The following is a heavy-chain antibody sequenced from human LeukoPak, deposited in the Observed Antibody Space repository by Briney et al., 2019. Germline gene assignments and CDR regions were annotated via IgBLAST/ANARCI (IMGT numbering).Heavy chain of an antibody. D-gene: IGHD3-3*01. J-gene: IGHJ4*02. Sequence: ASVKVSCKASGYTFTYYYFHWVRQAPGQGLEWMGWINPDSGGTGYAEKFKGRVTLTRDRTINTVYMEMSSLRSDDTAIYYCVRDRNDFWSGFLYWGQGTLVSVSS. CDR3: VRDRNDFWSGFLY. CDR2: INPDSGGT. V-gene: IGHV1-2*02. CDR1: GYTFTYYY.